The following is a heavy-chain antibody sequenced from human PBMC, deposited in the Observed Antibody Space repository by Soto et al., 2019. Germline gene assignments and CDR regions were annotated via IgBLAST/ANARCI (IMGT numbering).Heavy chain of an antibody. CDR1: EFTFQKYA. J-gene: IGHJ6*02. CDR2: ISTNGDRT. D-gene: IGHD3-10*01. Sequence: GGSLRLSCSASEFTFQKYAMHWVRQAPGKGLEYVSAISTNGDRTYYADSVKGRFTISRDNSRNTLYFQMSFLRVEDTAIYYCVEDSGYYYGSGSFVYGMDVWGQGTTVTVSS. V-gene: IGHV3-64D*06. CDR3: VEDSGYYYGSGSFVYGMDV.